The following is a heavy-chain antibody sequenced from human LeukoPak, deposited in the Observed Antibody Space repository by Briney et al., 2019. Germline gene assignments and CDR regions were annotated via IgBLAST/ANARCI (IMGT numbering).Heavy chain of an antibody. Sequence: GGSLRLSCAASGFTFSSYAMHWVRQAPGKGLEWVAVISYDGSNKYYADSVKGRFTISRDNSKNKLYLQMNSLRAEDTAVYYCARDYSPKGYCSSTSCPPQGYYYGMDVWGQGTTVTVSS. CDR2: ISYDGSNK. V-gene: IGHV3-30*04. CDR1: GFTFSSYA. D-gene: IGHD2-2*01. CDR3: ARDYSPKGYCSSTSCPPQGYYYGMDV. J-gene: IGHJ6*02.